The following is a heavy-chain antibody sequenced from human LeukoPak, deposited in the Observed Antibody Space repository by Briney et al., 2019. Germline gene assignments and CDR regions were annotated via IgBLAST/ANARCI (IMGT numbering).Heavy chain of an antibody. CDR1: GGSISNYY. D-gene: IGHD2-8*01. Sequence: SETLSLTCTVSGGSISNYYWSWIRQPPGKGLEWIGYIYYSGSTNYNLSLKSRVSISVDTSKNQFSLKLSSVTAADTAVYYCARGQIGYCTNGVCYPRGYFDYWGQGTLVTVSS. V-gene: IGHV4-59*01. J-gene: IGHJ4*02. CDR2: IYYSGST. CDR3: ARGQIGYCTNGVCYPRGYFDY.